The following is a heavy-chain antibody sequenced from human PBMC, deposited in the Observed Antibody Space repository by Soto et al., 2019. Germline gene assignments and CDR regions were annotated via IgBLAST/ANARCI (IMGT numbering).Heavy chain of an antibody. J-gene: IGHJ4*02. D-gene: IGHD4-4*01. Sequence: VQLVQSGGGLVQPGGSLRLSCVRSGFTFTDLYMNWVRQAPVKGLEWVANIRPEGCETNYVESVKGRVTTARDNAKNSLFLQMNSLRADDTAVYYCAGWGGHDYNYWGQGILVTVSS. CDR1: GFTFTDLY. V-gene: IGHV3-7*03. CDR2: IRPEGCET. CDR3: AGWGGHDYNY.